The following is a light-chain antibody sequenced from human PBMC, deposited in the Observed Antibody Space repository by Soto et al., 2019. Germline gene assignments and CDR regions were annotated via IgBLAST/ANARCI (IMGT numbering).Light chain of an antibody. CDR2: DAF. CDR3: QQRSNWPIT. Sequence: ILLAQSPVPLSLSPGGRASLFWRASQSVSRYLAWYQQKPDQAPRLLIYDAFNRATGIPARFSGSGSGTDFTLTISSLEPEDFVVYYCQQRSNWPITFGQGTRLEI. CDR1: QSVSRY. J-gene: IGKJ5*01. V-gene: IGKV3-11*01.